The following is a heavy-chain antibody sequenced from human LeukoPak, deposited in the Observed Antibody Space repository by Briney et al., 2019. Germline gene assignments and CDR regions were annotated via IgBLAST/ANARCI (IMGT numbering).Heavy chain of an antibody. CDR3: VRDRDWAFDY. V-gene: IGHV3-23*01. D-gene: IGHD2-21*02. J-gene: IGHJ4*02. Sequence: GGSLRLSCAASGFSFSSHGMSWVRQAPGKGLEWISGIIGGAGGTYYADSVKGRFTISRDNAKNTLYLQMNSLRAEDTAVYYCVRDRDWAFDYWGQGSLVTVSS. CDR1: GFSFSSHG. CDR2: IIGGAGGT.